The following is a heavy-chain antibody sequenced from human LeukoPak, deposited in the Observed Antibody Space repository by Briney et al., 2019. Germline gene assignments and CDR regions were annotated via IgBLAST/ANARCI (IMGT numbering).Heavy chain of an antibody. V-gene: IGHV3-48*04. CDR1: GFTFSSYS. CDR3: ARAGHDYGEGPYYYYYMDV. CDR2: IRSSSRTI. Sequence: GGSLRLSCAASGFTFSSYSMNWVRQAPGKGLEWVSYIRSSSRTIYYADSVKGRFTISRDNAKNSLYLQMNSLRAEDTALYHCARAGHDYGEGPYYYYYMDVWGKGTTVTISS. J-gene: IGHJ6*03. D-gene: IGHD4-17*01.